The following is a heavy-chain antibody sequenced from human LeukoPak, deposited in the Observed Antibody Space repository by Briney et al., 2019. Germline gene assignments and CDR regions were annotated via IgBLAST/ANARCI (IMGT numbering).Heavy chain of an antibody. J-gene: IGHJ4*02. Sequence: PGGSLRLXCAASGFTFSSYWMHWVRQAPGKGLVWVSRINSDGSSTSYADSEKGRFTISRDNAKNTLYLQMNSLRAEDTAVYYCARAPDLTYCGGDCYSGFDYWGQRTLVTVSS. D-gene: IGHD2-21*02. V-gene: IGHV3-74*01. CDR1: GFTFSSYW. CDR2: INSDGSST. CDR3: ARAPDLTYCGGDCYSGFDY.